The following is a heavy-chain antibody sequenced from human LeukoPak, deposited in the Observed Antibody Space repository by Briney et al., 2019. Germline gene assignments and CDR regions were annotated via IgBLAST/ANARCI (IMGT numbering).Heavy chain of an antibody. V-gene: IGHV4-30-2*01. D-gene: IGHD5-12*01. J-gene: IGHJ4*02. CDR3: ARALVATIDY. CDR1: GGSISSGGYS. Sequence: SETLSLTCAVSGGSISSGGYSWSWIRQPPGKGLEWIGYIYHSRSTYYNPSLKSRVTISVDRSKNQFSLKLSSVTAADTAVYYCARALVATIDYWGQGTLVTVSS. CDR2: IYHSRST.